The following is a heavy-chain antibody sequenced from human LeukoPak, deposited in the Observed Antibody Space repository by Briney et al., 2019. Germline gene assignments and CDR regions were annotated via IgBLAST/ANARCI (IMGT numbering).Heavy chain of an antibody. D-gene: IGHD2-2*01. Sequence: GGSLRLSCAASGFTFSSYWMSWVRQAPGKGLEWVANIKQDGSEKYYVDSVKGRFTISRDNAKNSLYLQMNSLRAEDTAVHYCARDIVVVPAALDYWGQGTLVTVSS. V-gene: IGHV3-7*01. J-gene: IGHJ4*02. CDR1: GFTFSSYW. CDR3: ARDIVVVPAALDY. CDR2: IKQDGSEK.